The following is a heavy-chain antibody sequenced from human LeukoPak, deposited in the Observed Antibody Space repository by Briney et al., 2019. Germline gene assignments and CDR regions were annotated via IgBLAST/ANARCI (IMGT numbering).Heavy chain of an antibody. CDR3: ASQGGVGAFDI. Sequence: GGSLRLSCAASGFTFNSYAMSWVRQAPGKGLEWVSAISGSGDSTFYADSVKGRFTISRDNSKNTLYLQMDSLRAEDTAVYYCASQGGVGAFDIWGQGTMVTVSS. V-gene: IGHV3-23*01. CDR2: ISGSGDST. CDR1: GFTFNSYA. J-gene: IGHJ3*02. D-gene: IGHD2-15*01.